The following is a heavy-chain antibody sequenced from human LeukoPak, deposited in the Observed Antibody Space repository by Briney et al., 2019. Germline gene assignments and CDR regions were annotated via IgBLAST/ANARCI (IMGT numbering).Heavy chain of an antibody. Sequence: GASVKVSCKASGYTFTSYGISWVRQAPGQGLEWMGWISAYNGNTNYAQKLQGRVTMTTDTSTSTAYMELRSLRSDDTAVYYCARPYYDFWSGYFWDAFDTWGQGTMVTVSS. V-gene: IGHV1-18*01. CDR2: ISAYNGNT. J-gene: IGHJ3*02. CDR3: ARPYYDFWSGYFWDAFDT. CDR1: GYTFTSYG. D-gene: IGHD3-3*01.